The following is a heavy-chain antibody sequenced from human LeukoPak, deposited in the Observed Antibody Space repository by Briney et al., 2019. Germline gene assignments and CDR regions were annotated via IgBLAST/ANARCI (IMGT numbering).Heavy chain of an antibody. CDR2: INPNSGGT. J-gene: IGHJ4*02. Sequence: ASVKVSCKASGYTFTGYYMHWARQAPGQGLEWMGWINPNSGGTNYAQKFQGRVTMTRDTSISTAYMELSRLRSDDTAVYYCARDSAIFGTFDYWGQGTLVSVSS. D-gene: IGHD3-3*01. CDR1: GYTFTGYY. CDR3: ARDSAIFGTFDY. V-gene: IGHV1-2*02.